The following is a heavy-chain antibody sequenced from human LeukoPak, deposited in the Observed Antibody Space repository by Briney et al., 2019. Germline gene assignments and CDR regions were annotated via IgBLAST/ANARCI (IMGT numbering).Heavy chain of an antibody. CDR3: ARDWRHCSGGSCYSAAPYYFDY. CDR2: ISAYNGNT. CDR1: GYTFTSYG. J-gene: IGHJ4*02. Sequence: ASVKVSCKASGYTFTSYGIGWVRQAPGQGLEWMGWISAYNGNTNYAQKLQGRVTMTTDTSTSTAYMELRSLRSDDTAVYYCARDWRHCSGGSCYSAAPYYFDYWGQGTLVTVSS. D-gene: IGHD2-15*01. V-gene: IGHV1-18*01.